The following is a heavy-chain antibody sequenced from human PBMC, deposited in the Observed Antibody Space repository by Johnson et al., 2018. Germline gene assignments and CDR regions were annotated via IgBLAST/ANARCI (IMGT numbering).Heavy chain of an antibody. V-gene: IGHV3-30-3*01. J-gene: IGHJ6*03. CDR2: MSYDGINK. Sequence: QVQLVESGGGVVQPGRSPRLSCAASGFTFSSYAMHWVRQAPGKGPEWVAVMSYDGINKYYTDSVKGRFTISRDNSKKTLYLQMNNLKAEDTAVYYCARRVECLLNYYYYYMDVWGKGTTVTVSS. CDR3: ARRVECLLNYYYYYMDV. CDR1: GFTFSSYA. D-gene: IGHD3-3*01.